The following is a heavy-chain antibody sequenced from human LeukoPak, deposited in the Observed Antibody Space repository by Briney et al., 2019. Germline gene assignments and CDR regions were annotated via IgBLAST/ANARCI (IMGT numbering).Heavy chain of an antibody. D-gene: IGHD1-26*01. J-gene: IGHJ4*02. V-gene: IGHV4-39*07. Sequence: SSETLSLTCTVSGGSISSSSYYWGWIRQPPGKGLEWIGSIYYSGSTYYNPSLKSRVTISVDTSKNQFSLKLSSVTAADTAVYYCAGFLRYSGSYYFDYWGQGTLVTVSS. CDR3: AGFLRYSGSYYFDY. CDR1: GGSISSSSYY. CDR2: IYYSGST.